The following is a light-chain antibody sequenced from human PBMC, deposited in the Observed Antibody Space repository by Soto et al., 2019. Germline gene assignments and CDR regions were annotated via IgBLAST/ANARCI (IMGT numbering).Light chain of an antibody. CDR3: QHYNSYSEA. Sequence: AIQLTQSPSCLSSSVGDSVTITCRASQGISSALAWYQQTPGRPPKLLIYDASTLESGVPSRFSGSGSGTEFTLTISSLQPDDFATYYCQHYNSYSEAFGQGTKVDI. CDR2: DAS. CDR1: QGISSA. J-gene: IGKJ1*01. V-gene: IGKV1-13*02.